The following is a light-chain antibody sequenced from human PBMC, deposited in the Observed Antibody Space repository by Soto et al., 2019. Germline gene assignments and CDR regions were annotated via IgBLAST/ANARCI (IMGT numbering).Light chain of an antibody. V-gene: IGKV3-15*01. CDR3: QQYNNWPPIT. CDR1: QSVNSN. CDR2: GAS. J-gene: IGKJ5*01. Sequence: EIVLTQSPDTLSLSPXERATLSCRASQSVNSNFLAWYQQKPGQAPRLLIYGASTRATGIPARFSGSGSGTEFTLTISSLQSEDFAVYYCQQYNNWPPITFGQGTRLEIK.